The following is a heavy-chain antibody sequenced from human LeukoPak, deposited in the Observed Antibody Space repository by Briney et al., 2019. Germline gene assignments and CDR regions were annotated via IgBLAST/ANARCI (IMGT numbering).Heavy chain of an antibody. J-gene: IGHJ6*02. D-gene: IGHD4-17*01. CDR3: AREGDMTTVIRGYYYYGMDV. CDR2: ISAYNGNT. V-gene: IGHV1-18*01. Sequence: ASVKVSCKASGYTFTSYGISWVRQAPGQGLEWMGWISAYNGNTNYAQKFQGRVTMTRDTSTSTVYMELSSLRSEDTAVYYCAREGDMTTVIRGYYYYGMDVWGQGTTVTVSS. CDR1: GYTFTSYG.